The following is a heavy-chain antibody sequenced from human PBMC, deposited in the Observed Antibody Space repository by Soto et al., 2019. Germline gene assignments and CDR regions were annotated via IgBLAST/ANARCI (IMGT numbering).Heavy chain of an antibody. V-gene: IGHV4-4*02. D-gene: IGHD2-2*01. CDR1: GGSISNSNW. J-gene: IGHJ4*02. CDR2: IFHSGST. Sequence: PSETLSLTCAVFGGSISNSNWWTWVRQPPGKGLDWIGEIFHSGSTNYNPSLKSRVTMSVATSKNQFSLKLSSVTAADTAVYYCARGGMVIIPTATAFDYWGQGTLVTVSS. CDR3: ARGGMVIIPTATAFDY.